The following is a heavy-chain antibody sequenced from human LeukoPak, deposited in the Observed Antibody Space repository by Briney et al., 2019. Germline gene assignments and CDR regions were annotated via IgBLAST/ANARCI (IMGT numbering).Heavy chain of an antibody. CDR1: GFTFSSYA. CDR3: ARDLEVD. J-gene: IGHJ4*02. D-gene: IGHD3-9*01. CDR2: ISSSSYI. V-gene: IGHV3-21*01. Sequence: GGSLRLSCSASGFTFSSYAMSWVRQAPGKGLEWVSSISSSSYIYYADSVKGRFAISRDNAKNSLYLQMNSLRAEDTAVYYCARDLEVDGGQGTLVTVSS.